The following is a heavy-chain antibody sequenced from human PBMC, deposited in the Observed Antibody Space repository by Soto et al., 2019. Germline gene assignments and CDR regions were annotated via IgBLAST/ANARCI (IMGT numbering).Heavy chain of an antibody. CDR3: AKDNPPRITMIVVGILGY. CDR1: GFRFGEHS. J-gene: IGHJ4*02. V-gene: IGHV3-30*18. D-gene: IGHD3-22*01. Sequence: GGSLRLSCAASGFRFGEHSMNWVRQAPGKGLEWVAVISYDGSNKYYADSVKGRFTISRDNSKNTLYLQMNSLRAEDTAVYYCAKDNPPRITMIVVGILGYWGQGTLVTVSS. CDR2: ISYDGSNK.